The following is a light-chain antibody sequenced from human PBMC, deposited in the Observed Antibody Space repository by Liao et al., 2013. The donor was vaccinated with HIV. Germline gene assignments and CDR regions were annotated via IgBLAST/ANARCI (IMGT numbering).Light chain of an antibody. CDR1: KLGDKH. V-gene: IGLV3-1*01. Sequence: SYELTQPPSVSVSPGQTAKITCSGDKLGDKHSYWYQQKPGQSPVLLIYQKIKRPSGISERFSGSNSGNTATLTISGAQAMDEGDYYCQAWDSSTVVFGGGTKLTVL. J-gene: IGLJ2*01. CDR3: QAWDSSTVV. CDR2: QKI.